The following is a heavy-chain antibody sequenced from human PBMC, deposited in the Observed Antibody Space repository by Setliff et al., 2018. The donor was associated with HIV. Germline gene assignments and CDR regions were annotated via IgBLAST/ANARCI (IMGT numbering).Heavy chain of an antibody. CDR3: ARVYCSTRSCVDEWYFDY. D-gene: IGHD2-2*01. CDR2: INPYGGAA. J-gene: IGHJ4*02. V-gene: IGHV1-46*01. Sequence: ASVKVSCKASGYIFTDYYLHWVRQAPGQGLEWMGVINPYGGAADFAQRFRDRLAMTTDTSTSTVFLELSSLRSEDTAIYYCARVYCSTRSCVDEWYFDYWGQGTLVTVSS. CDR1: GYIFTDYY.